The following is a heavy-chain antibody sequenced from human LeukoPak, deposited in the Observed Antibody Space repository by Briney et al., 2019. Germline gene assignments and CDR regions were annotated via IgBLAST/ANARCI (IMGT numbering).Heavy chain of an antibody. V-gene: IGHV1-8*03. Sequence: ASVKVSCKASGYTFTSYDINWVRQATGQGLEWMGWMNPNSGNTGYAQKFQGRVTITRNTSISTAYMELSSLRSEDTAVYYCARAVRGVSDPYYYYMDVWGKGTTVTVSS. CDR3: ARAVRGVSDPYYYYMDV. CDR2: MNPNSGNT. D-gene: IGHD3-10*01. CDR1: GYTFTSYD. J-gene: IGHJ6*03.